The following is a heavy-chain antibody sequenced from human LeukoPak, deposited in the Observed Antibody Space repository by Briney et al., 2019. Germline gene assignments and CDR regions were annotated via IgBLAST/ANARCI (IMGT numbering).Heavy chain of an antibody. V-gene: IGHV3-23*01. CDR1: GFTFSSYS. CDR2: ISGSGGST. CDR3: AKNKSPPGFGEFTFDY. Sequence: GGSLRLSCAASGFTFSSYSMTWVRQAPGEGLEWVSAISGSGGSTYYAGSVKGRFTISRDNSKNTLFLQMNSLRAEDTAVYYCAKNKSPPGFGEFTFDYWGQGTLVTVSS. D-gene: IGHD3-10*01. J-gene: IGHJ4*02.